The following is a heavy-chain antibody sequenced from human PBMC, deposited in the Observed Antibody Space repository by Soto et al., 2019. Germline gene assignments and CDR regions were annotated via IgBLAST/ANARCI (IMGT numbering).Heavy chain of an antibody. V-gene: IGHV4-61*01. D-gene: IGHD5-12*01. CDR3: ARDKMDNGGYDLNYSVMDV. J-gene: IGHJ6*04. Sequence: PSETLSLTCTVSGGSVSSGSYYWSWIRQPPGKGLEWIGYIYYSGSTNYNPSLKSRVTISVDTSKNKFSLKLSSVTAAAPPVYNCARDKMDNGGYDLNYSVMDVGAKGTTVPVS. CDR2: IYYSGST. CDR1: GGSVSSGSYY.